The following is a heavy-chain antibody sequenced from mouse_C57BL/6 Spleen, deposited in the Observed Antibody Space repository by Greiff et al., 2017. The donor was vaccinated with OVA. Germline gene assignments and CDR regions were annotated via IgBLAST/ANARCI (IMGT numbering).Heavy chain of an antibody. J-gene: IGHJ3*01. CDR1: GYTFTSYW. V-gene: IGHV1-61*01. Sequence: VQLQQPGAELVRPGSSVKLSFKASGYTFTSYWMDWVKQRPGQGLEWIGNIYPSDSETHYNQKFKDKATLTVDKSSSTAYMQLSSLTSEDSAVYYCARRRLRGTWFAYWGQGTLVTVSA. CDR3: ARRRLRGTWFAY. D-gene: IGHD2-4*01. CDR2: IYPSDSET.